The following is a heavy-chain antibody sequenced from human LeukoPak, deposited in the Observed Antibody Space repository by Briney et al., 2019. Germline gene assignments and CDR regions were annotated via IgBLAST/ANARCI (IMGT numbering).Heavy chain of an antibody. V-gene: IGHV3-13*01. Sequence: GGSLRLSCAASGFTFSSYDMPWVRQAIGEGLEWVSSISTAGDTYFSGSVKGRFTISRENAKNSLYLQMNSLRVGDTAVYYCARGLPGGLDPWGQGTLVTVSS. CDR2: ISTAGDT. CDR3: ARGLPGGLDP. J-gene: IGHJ5*02. D-gene: IGHD2-15*01. CDR1: GFTFSSYD.